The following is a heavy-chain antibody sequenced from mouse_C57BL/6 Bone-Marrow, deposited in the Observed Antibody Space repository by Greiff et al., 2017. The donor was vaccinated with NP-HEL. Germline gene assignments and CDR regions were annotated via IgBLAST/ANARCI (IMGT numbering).Heavy chain of an antibody. V-gene: IGHV14-3*01. CDR2: MDQANGNT. Sequence: VQLQQSVAELVRPGASVKLSCTAAGVNIKNTDMHWVKQRNEQGGEWRGRMDQANGNTKYAPKFQGKATITADTSSNTAYLQLSSLTSEDTAIYYCARELYYYSLAMDYWGQGTSVTVSS. CDR3: ARELYYYSLAMDY. D-gene: IGHD1-1*01. CDR1: GVNIKNTD. J-gene: IGHJ4*01.